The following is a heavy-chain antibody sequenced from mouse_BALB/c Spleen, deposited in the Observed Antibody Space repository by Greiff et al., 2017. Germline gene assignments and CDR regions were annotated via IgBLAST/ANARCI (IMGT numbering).Heavy chain of an antibody. CDR1: GFSLTSYG. D-gene: IGHD2-14*01. CDR3: ARDPYRYDVWFAY. J-gene: IGHJ3*01. Sequence: VMLVESGPGLVAPSQSLSITCTVSGFSLTSYGVHWVRQPPGKGLEWLGVIWAGGSTNYNSALMSRLSISKDNSKSQVFLKMNSLQTDDTAMYYCARDPYRYDVWFAYWGQGTLVTVSA. V-gene: IGHV2-9*02. CDR2: IWAGGST.